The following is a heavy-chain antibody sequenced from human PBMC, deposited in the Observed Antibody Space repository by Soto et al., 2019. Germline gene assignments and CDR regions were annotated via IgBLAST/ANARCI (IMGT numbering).Heavy chain of an antibody. Sequence: GGSLRLSCAASGFTFSSYVMHWVRQAPGKGLEWLAVISYDGSNRYYADSVKGRFTISRDNSKNTLYLQMNSLRAADTAVYYSAQGLISPGYKLLGSTYYYYRMEVWGQGTTVTLSS. V-gene: IGHV3-30*18. CDR3: AQGLISPGYKLLGSTYYYYRMEV. CDR1: GFTFSSYV. J-gene: IGHJ6*02. D-gene: IGHD2-2*01. CDR2: ISYDGSNR.